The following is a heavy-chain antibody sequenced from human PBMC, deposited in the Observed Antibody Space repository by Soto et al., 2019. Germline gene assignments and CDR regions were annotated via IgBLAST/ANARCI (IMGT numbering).Heavy chain of an antibody. J-gene: IGHJ4*02. V-gene: IGHV6-1*01. D-gene: IGHD6-19*01. CDR3: ARGVAGSGFDL. Sequence: SQTLSLTCAISGDSVSSNTAAWNWIRSSPSRGLEWLGRTYYRSNWRHDYAVSVQSRITVNADTSKNHFSLQLNSVTPDDAAVYYCARGVAGSGFDLWGQGTLVTVSS. CDR1: GDSVSSNTAA. CDR2: TYYRSNWRH.